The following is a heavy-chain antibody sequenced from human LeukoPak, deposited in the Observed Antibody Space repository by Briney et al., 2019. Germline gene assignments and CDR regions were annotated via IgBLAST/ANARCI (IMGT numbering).Heavy chain of an antibody. Sequence: GGSLRLSCAASGFTFSSYTMNWVRQAPGEGLEWVAHISTTSRAIYYADSVRGRFTVSRDNAKNSLFLQMNSLRDEDTAIYYCARDKGGQALIAPLDYWGQGTMVTVSS. D-gene: IGHD3-16*01. CDR2: ISTTSRAI. CDR1: GFTFSSYT. J-gene: IGHJ4*02. CDR3: ARDKGGQALIAPLDY. V-gene: IGHV3-48*02.